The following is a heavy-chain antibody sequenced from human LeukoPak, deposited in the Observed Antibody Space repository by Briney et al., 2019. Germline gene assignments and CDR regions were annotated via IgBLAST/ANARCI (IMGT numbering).Heavy chain of an antibody. D-gene: IGHD6-6*01. J-gene: IGHJ6*03. Sequence: ASVKVSCKASGYTFTSYDINWVRQATGQGLEWMGWMNPNSGNTGYAQKFQGRVTMTRNTSISTAYMELSSLRSEDTAVYYCATAPDSSSPVSYYYYMDVWGKGTTVTVSS. CDR1: GYTFTSYD. CDR3: ATAPDSSSPVSYYYYMDV. V-gene: IGHV1-8*01. CDR2: MNPNSGNT.